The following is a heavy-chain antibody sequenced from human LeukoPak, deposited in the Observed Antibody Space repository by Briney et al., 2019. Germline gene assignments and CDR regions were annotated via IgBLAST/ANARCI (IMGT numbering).Heavy chain of an antibody. V-gene: IGHV1-18*04. CDR3: AREVAYDSSGEPDFDY. J-gene: IGHJ4*02. Sequence: ASVKVSCKASGYTFTGYYMHWVRQAPGQGLEWMGWISAYNGNTNYAQKLQGRVTMTTDTSTSTAYMELRSLRSDDTAVYYCAREVAYDSSGEPDFDYWGQGTLVTVSS. CDR1: GYTFTGYY. CDR2: ISAYNGNT. D-gene: IGHD3-22*01.